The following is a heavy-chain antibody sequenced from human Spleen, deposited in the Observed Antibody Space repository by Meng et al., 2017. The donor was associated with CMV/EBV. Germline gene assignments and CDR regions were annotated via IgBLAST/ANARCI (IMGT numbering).Heavy chain of an antibody. D-gene: IGHD3-22*01. J-gene: IGHJ4*02. V-gene: IGHV4-34*01. CDR3: ARGGLITMIAY. Sequence: QVQLQPWGAGLLHASETLSLTCAVYGGSFSGYYWSWIRQPPGKGLEWIGEINHSGSTNYNPSLKSRVTISVDTSKNQFSLKLSSVTAADTAVYYCARGGLITMIAYWGQGTLVTVSS. CDR1: GGSFSGYY. CDR2: INHSGST.